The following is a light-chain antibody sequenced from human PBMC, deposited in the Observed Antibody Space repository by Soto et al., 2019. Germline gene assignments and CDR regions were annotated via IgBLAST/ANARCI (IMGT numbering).Light chain of an antibody. CDR3: QQYDSSPLT. J-gene: IGKJ1*01. V-gene: IGKV3-20*01. CDR1: RSVNSNY. Sequence: EIVLTQSPGTLSLSPGERATLSCRVSRSVNSNYFAWYQQKPGQAPRLLFSGTSSRATGIPDRFSGSGSGTDFTLTINRLEPEDFAVYYCQQYDSSPLTFGQGTRVEIK. CDR2: GTS.